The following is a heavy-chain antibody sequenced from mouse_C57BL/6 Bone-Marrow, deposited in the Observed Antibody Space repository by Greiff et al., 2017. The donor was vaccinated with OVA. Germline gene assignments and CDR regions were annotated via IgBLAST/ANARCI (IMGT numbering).Heavy chain of an antibody. D-gene: IGHD2-1*01. CDR1: GYTFTSYW. V-gene: IGHV1-74*01. J-gene: IGHJ3*01. CDR2: IHPSDSDT. CDR3: AIVGNPFAY. Sequence: QVHVKQPGAELVKPGASVKVSCKASGYTFTSYWMHWVKQRPGQGLEWIGRIHPSDSDTNYNQKFKGKATLTVDKSSSTAYMQLSSLTSEDSAVYYCAIVGNPFAYWGQGTLVTVSA.